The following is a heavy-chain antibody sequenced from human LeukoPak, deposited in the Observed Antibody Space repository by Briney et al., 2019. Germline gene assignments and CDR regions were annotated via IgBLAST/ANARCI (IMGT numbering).Heavy chain of an antibody. CDR1: GFTFSSYS. CDR2: ITSSSSTI. Sequence: GGSLRLSCAASGFTFSSYSMNWVRQAPGKGLEWVSYITSSSSTIYYADSVKGRFTISRDNAKNSLYLQMNSLRAEDTAVYYRAREGVLRYFDWYREDYYYHYYMDVWGKGTTVTISS. J-gene: IGHJ6*03. V-gene: IGHV3-48*01. D-gene: IGHD3-9*01. CDR3: AREGVLRYFDWYREDYYYHYYMDV.